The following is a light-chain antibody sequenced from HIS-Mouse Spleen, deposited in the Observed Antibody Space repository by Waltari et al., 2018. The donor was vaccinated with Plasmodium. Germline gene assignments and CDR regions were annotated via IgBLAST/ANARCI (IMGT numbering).Light chain of an antibody. J-gene: IGLJ2*01. CDR1: CRHVGGYHH. V-gene: IGLV2-14*01. Sequence: QPALTQPASVSGSPGQSITISLTGHCRHVGGYHHVSWYQQHPGKAPKLMIYEDSNRPSGVSNRFSGSKSGNTASLTISGLQAEDEADYYCSSYTSSSTLVVFGGGTKLTVL. CDR3: SSYTSSSTLVV. CDR2: EDS.